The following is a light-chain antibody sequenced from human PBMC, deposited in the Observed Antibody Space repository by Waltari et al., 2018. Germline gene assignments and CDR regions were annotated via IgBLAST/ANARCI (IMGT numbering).Light chain of an antibody. V-gene: IGLV1-51*01. CDR1: SSNLAQNY. CDR2: DNN. CDR3: GTWDSSLSAAGV. J-gene: IGLJ3*02. Sequence: QSVLSPPPSVPAAPGQKLTTSCSGSSSNLAQNYVSWYQQLPGTAPKLLISDNNKRPSGMPDRFSGSKSGTSATLCITGLQTGDEADYYCGTWDSSLSAAGVFGGGTKLTVL.